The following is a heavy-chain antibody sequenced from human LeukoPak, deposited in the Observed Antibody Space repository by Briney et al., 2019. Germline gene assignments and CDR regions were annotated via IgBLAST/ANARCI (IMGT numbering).Heavy chain of an antibody. V-gene: IGHV1-2*02. J-gene: IGHJ4*02. Sequence: GASVKVSCKASGYTFTGYYMHWVRQAPGQGLEWMGWINPNSGGTSYAQKFQGRVTMTRDTSISTAYMELSRLRSDDTAVYYCARGLLKSFSSGWYAYWGQGTLVTVSS. CDR3: ARGLLKSFSSGWYAY. CDR2: INPNSGGT. D-gene: IGHD6-19*01. CDR1: GYTFTGYY.